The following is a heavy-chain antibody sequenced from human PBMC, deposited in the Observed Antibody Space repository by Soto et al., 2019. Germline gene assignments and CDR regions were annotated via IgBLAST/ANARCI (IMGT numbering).Heavy chain of an antibody. CDR1: GYTFSSYC. V-gene: IGHV1-18*01. CDR3: ARDFYQSSGYCDY. CDR2: ISAYSGST. Sequence: ASVKVSCKAYGYTFSSYCLSWVRQAPGQGLEWMGWISAYSGSTVYTQRFKGRLTMATDTSTGTAYMELRSLRSDDTAVYYCARDFYQSSGYCDYWGQGTLVTVSS. J-gene: IGHJ4*02. D-gene: IGHD3-22*01.